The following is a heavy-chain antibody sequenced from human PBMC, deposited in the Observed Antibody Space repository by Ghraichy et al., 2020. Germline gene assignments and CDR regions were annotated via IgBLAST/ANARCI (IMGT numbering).Heavy chain of an antibody. CDR3: ANIGGTVAY. Sequence: GESLNISCAASGFIFSNYAMTWVRQAPGKGLEWVSNIRGSGVDTYYADSVKGRFTISRDNSKNTLYLQMNNLRAEDTALYYCANIGGTVAYWGQGTLVTVSS. J-gene: IGHJ4*02. CDR2: IRGSGVDT. D-gene: IGHD1-26*01. CDR1: GFIFSNYA. V-gene: IGHV3-23*01.